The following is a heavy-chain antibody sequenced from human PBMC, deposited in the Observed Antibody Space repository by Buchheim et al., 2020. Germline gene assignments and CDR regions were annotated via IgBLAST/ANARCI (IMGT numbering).Heavy chain of an antibody. D-gene: IGHD4-17*01. CDR3: AKPSPYGDDEY. CDR2: ISYDGSNK. Sequence: QVQLVESGGGVVQPGRSLRLSCAASGFTFSSYGMHWVRQAPGKGLEWVAVISYDGSNKYYADSVKGRFTISRDNSKNTLYLQMNSLRAEDTAVYYCAKPSPYGDDEYWGQGTL. V-gene: IGHV3-30*18. J-gene: IGHJ4*02. CDR1: GFTFSSYG.